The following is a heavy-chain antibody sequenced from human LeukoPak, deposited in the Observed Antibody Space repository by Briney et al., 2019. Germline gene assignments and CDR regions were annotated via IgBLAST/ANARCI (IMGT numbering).Heavy chain of an antibody. CDR2: ISGYNGNT. J-gene: IGHJ6*03. Sequence: ASVKVSCKASGYTFTSYGINWVRQAPGQGLEWMGWISGYNGNTNYAQKLQGRVTMTTDTSTSTAYMELRSLRSDDTAVYYCARDQSIAVAGDYYYYMDVWGKGTTVTVSS. V-gene: IGHV1-18*01. D-gene: IGHD6-19*01. CDR1: GYTFTSYG. CDR3: ARDQSIAVAGDYYYYMDV.